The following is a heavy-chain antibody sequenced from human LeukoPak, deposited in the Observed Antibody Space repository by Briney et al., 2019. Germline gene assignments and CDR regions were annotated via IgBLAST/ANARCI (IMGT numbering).Heavy chain of an antibody. J-gene: IGHJ4*02. CDR1: GYTFTSYD. D-gene: IGHD1-26*01. CDR2: MNPNSGNT. V-gene: IGHV1-8*01. CDR3: ASRTVNSGSLLPFDY. Sequence: ASVKVSCKASGYTFTSYDVNWVRQATGQGLEWMGWMNPNSGNTGYAQKFQGRVTMTRNTSISTAYMELSSLRSDDTAVYYCASRTVNSGSLLPFDYWGQGTLVTVSS.